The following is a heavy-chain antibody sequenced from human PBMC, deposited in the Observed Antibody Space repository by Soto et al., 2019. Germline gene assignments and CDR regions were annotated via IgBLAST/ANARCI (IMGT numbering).Heavy chain of an antibody. CDR1: GCSISSYY. CDR3: ARMNYYDTSGYPFDY. D-gene: IGHD3-22*01. CDR2: IYFRGTT. V-gene: IGHV4-59*07. J-gene: IGHJ4*02. Sequence: SDPLSLTCTVSGCSISSYYWSWIRQPPGKGLEWIGYIYFRGTTNYNPSLKSRVTMSADTSKNQFSLKLNSVTAADTAVYYCARMNYYDTSGYPFDYWGQGMMVTVS.